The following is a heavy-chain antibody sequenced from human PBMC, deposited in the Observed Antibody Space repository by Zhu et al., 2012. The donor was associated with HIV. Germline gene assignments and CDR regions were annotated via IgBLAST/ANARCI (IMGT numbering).Heavy chain of an antibody. CDR1: GGSTSSSSYY. V-gene: IGHV4-39*01. Sequence: QVQLQESGPGLVKPSETLSLTCAVSGGSTSSSSYYWGWVRQPPGKGLEWIGSLSYSGSTYYNPSLKSRLTISVDTSKNQFSLRLSSVTAADTAVYYCARHYYYDSSGYRFDQWGQGTLVTVSS. D-gene: IGHD3-22*01. CDR2: LSYSGST. CDR3: ARHYYYDSSGYRFDQ. J-gene: IGHJ4*02.